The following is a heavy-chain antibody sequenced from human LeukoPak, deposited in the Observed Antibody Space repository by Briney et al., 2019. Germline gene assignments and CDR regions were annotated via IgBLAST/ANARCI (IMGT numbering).Heavy chain of an antibody. CDR2: IWYDGSQK. D-gene: IGHD3-10*01. Sequence: GRSLRLSCAPSGLTFSNYGIHWVRQAPGKGLEWVAVIWYDGSQKYYADSVKGRFTISRDNSKNTLYLQMNSLRAEDTAVYYCARYGSGKNFDYWGQGTLVTVSS. CDR3: ARYGSGKNFDY. CDR1: GLTFSNYG. J-gene: IGHJ4*02. V-gene: IGHV3-33*01.